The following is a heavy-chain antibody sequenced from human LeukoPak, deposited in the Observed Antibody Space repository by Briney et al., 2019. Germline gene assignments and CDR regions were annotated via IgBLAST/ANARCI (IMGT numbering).Heavy chain of an antibody. D-gene: IGHD2/OR15-2a*01. CDR2: INSDGSWT. Sequence: GGSLRLSCAASGFSLSDAWMNWVRQAPGKGLVWVSHINSDGSWTSYADSVKGRFTISKDNAKNTVYLQMNSLRAEDTAVYYCVSFYETYWGRGTLVTVSS. CDR3: VSFYETY. J-gene: IGHJ4*02. V-gene: IGHV3-74*01. CDR1: GFSLSDAW.